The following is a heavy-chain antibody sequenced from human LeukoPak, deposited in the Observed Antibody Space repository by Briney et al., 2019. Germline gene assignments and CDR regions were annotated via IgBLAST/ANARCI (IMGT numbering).Heavy chain of an antibody. V-gene: IGHV4-59*01. CDR1: GGSISSYY. Sequence: SETLSLTCTVSGGSISSYYWSWIRQPPGKGLEWIGYIYYSGSTYYNPSLKSRVTISIDTSKNQFSLRLSSLTAADTAVYYCARVRSWNDFDYWGQGTLVTVSS. J-gene: IGHJ4*02. D-gene: IGHD1-1*01. CDR3: ARVRSWNDFDY. CDR2: IYYSGST.